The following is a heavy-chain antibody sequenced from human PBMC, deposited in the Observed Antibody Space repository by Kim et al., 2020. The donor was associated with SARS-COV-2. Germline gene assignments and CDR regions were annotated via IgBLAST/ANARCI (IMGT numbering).Heavy chain of an antibody. Sequence: ASVKVSCKTSGHTFTRDSIHWVRQAPGQRLEWMGGIDCGNGNTIYSQKFQGRVTFTTDTSASTAYMELICLRSADSAVYYCLGGYYFDCCGQATLVTVSS. D-gene: IGHD3-10*01. J-gene: IGHJ4*02. CDR3: LGGYYFDC. CDR1: GHTFTRDS. CDR2: IDCGNGNT. V-gene: IGHV1-3*01.